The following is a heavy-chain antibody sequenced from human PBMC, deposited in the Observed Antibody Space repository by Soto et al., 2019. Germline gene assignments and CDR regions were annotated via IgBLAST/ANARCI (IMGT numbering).Heavy chain of an antibody. CDR1: GFTFSSYG. J-gene: IGHJ4*02. Sequence: QVQLVESGGGVVQPGRSLRLSCAASGFTFSSYGMHWVRQAPGKGLEWVAVISYDGSNKYYADSVKGRFTISRDNSKNPLYLQMNSLRADDTAVYYCAIYSSGWYPLDYWGQGTLVTVSS. CDR2: ISYDGSNK. CDR3: AIYSSGWYPLDY. V-gene: IGHV3-30*03. D-gene: IGHD6-19*01.